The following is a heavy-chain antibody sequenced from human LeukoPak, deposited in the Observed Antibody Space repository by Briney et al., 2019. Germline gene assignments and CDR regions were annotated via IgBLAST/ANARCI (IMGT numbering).Heavy chain of an antibody. CDR3: ARTLASGSYRAFPN. Sequence: ASVKVSCKASGYTFTGYYMHWVRQAPGQGLEWMGWINPNSGGTNYAQKFQGRVTMTRDTSISTAYMELSRLRSDDTAVYYCARTLASGSYRAFPNWGQGTLVTVSS. CDR2: INPNSGGT. J-gene: IGHJ4*02. V-gene: IGHV1-2*02. D-gene: IGHD1-26*01. CDR1: GYTFTGYY.